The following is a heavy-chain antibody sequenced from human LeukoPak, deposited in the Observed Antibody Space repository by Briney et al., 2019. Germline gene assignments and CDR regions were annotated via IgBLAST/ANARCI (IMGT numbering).Heavy chain of an antibody. CDR3: ARDGQGWLQSRRAYDAFDI. CDR2: IYYSGST. CDR1: GGSISSYY. V-gene: IGHV4-59*01. Sequence: PSETLSLTCTVSGGSISSYYWSWIRQPPGKGLEWIGYIYYSGSTNYNPSLKSRVTISVDTSKNQFSLKLSSVTAADTAVYYCARDGQGWLQSRRAYDAFDIWGQGTMVTVSS. D-gene: IGHD5-24*01. J-gene: IGHJ3*02.